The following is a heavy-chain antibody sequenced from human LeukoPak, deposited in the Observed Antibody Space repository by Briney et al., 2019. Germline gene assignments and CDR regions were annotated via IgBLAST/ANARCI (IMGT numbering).Heavy chain of an antibody. V-gene: IGHV3-7*03. D-gene: IGHD1-1*01. CDR3: AKMKGATTHNHYSMDV. CDR1: GFPFRKDW. CDR2: INQDGTKE. J-gene: IGHJ6*04. Sequence: GSLRLSCIASGFPFRKDWMTWVRQAPGKGLEWVANINQDGTKEYYVDSVKGRFTITRDNSKNTLSLEMNSLRAEDSALYYCAKMKGATTHNHYSMDVWGKGTTVTVSS.